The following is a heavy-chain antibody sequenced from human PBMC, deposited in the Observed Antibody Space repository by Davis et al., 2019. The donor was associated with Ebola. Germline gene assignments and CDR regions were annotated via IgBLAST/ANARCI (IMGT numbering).Heavy chain of an antibody. D-gene: IGHD2-2*01. CDR3: ASESPNCSSTSCPELNGMDV. CDR2: ISQSGST. CDR1: GDSISSSNW. V-gene: IGHV4-4*02. Sequence: SETLSLTCAVSGDSISSSNWWSWVRQPPGKGLEWIGEISQSGSTNYNPSLKSRVTISVDKSKNQFSLKLSSVTAADTAVYYCASESPNCSSTSCPELNGMDVWGQGTTVTVSS. J-gene: IGHJ6*02.